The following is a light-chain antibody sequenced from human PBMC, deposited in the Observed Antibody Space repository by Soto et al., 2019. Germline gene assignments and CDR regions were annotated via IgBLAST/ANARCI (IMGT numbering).Light chain of an antibody. J-gene: IGLJ2*01. CDR2: DVS. Sequence: QSVLTQPASVSGSPGQSITISCTGTSSDIGGYSYVSWYQQHPGKAPKLMIYDVSNRPSGVSNRFSGSKSGNTASLTISGLQAEDEADYYCSSYTSSSTPGVFGGGTKLTVL. CDR1: SSDIGGYSY. V-gene: IGLV2-14*01. CDR3: SSYTSSSTPGV.